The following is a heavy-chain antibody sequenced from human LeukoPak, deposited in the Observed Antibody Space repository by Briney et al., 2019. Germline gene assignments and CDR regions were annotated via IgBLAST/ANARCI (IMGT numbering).Heavy chain of an antibody. CDR3: ARLAAAGPSIDY. V-gene: IGHV4-39*01. CDR2: IFYSGST. CDR1: GGSISTSNYY. Sequence: PSETLSLTCTVSGGSISTSNYYWGWIRQPPGKGLEWIGNIFYSGSTYYSPSLKSRVTISLDTSRNQFSLKLSSVTAADTAVYYCARLAAAGPSIDYWGQGPWSPSPQ. J-gene: IGHJ4*02. D-gene: IGHD6-13*01.